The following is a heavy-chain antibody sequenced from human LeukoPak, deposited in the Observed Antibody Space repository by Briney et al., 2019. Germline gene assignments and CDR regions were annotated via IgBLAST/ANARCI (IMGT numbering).Heavy chain of an antibody. CDR3: ARGLWFGELLYENFDY. CDR2: IWYDGSNK. Sequence: PGGSLRLSCAASGFTFSSYGMHWVRQAPGKGLEWVAVIWYDGSNKYYADSVKGRFTISRDNSKNTLYLQMNSLRAADTAVYYCARGLWFGELLYENFDYWGQGTLVTVSS. J-gene: IGHJ4*02. V-gene: IGHV3-33*08. D-gene: IGHD3-10*01. CDR1: GFTFSSYG.